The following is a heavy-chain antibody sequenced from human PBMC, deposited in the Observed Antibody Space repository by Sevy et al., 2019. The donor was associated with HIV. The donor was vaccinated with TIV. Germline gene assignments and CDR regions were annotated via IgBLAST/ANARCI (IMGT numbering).Heavy chain of an antibody. Sequence: GGSLRLSCVTSGFTFSSYAMSWVRQTPGKGLEWVSAIGGSADYTYYADSVKGRFTISRDNSKNTLFLQMNGLRAEDTAVYYWAKEVSEHSYSDYCGQGTLVTVAS. CDR3: AKEVSEHSYSDY. CDR1: GFTFSSYA. V-gene: IGHV3-23*01. J-gene: IGHJ4*02. CDR2: IGGSADYT. D-gene: IGHD3-10*01.